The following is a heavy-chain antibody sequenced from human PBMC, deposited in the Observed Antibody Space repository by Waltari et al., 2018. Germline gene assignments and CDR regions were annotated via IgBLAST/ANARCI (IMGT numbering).Heavy chain of an antibody. V-gene: IGHV4-59*01. Sequence: QVQLQESGPGLVKPSETLSLTCTVSGGSISSYYWSWIRQPPGKGLEWIGYIYYSGSTNDNPSLKSRVTISVDTSKNQFSLKLSSVTAADTAVYYCAREIAVAGTEIGGHYYYGMDVWGQGTTVTVSS. D-gene: IGHD6-19*01. CDR3: AREIAVAGTEIGGHYYYGMDV. CDR2: IYYSGST. J-gene: IGHJ6*02. CDR1: GGSISSYY.